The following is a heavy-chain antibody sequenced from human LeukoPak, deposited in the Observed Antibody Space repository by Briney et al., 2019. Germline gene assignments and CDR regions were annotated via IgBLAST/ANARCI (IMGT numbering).Heavy chain of an antibody. CDR3: ARDHGGYDILTGYPGDY. V-gene: IGHV1-2*02. CDR2: INPNSGGT. D-gene: IGHD3-9*01. CDR1: GYTFTGYY. J-gene: IGHJ4*02. Sequence: ASLKVSRKASGYTFTGYYMHWVRQAPGEGLEWMGWINPNSGGTNYAQKFQGRVTMTRDTSISTAYMELSRLRSDDTAVYYCARDHGGYDILTGYPGDYWGQGTLVTVSS.